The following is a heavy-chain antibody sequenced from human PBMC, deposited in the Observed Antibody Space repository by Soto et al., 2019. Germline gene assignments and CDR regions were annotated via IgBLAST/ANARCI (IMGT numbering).Heavy chain of an antibody. CDR3: ARGFGYYGSGSYYRVDY. Sequence: QVQLQESGPGLVKPSQTLSLTCTVSGGSISSGDYYWSWIRQPPGKGLEWIGYIYYSGSTYYNPSLKSRVTISVDTSKNQFSLKLSSVTAADTAVYYCARGFGYYGSGSYYRVDYWGQGTLVTVSS. J-gene: IGHJ4*02. D-gene: IGHD3-10*01. CDR1: GGSISSGDYY. CDR2: IYYSGST. V-gene: IGHV4-30-4*01.